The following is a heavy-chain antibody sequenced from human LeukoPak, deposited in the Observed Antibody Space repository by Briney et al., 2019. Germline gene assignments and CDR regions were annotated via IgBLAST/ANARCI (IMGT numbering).Heavy chain of an antibody. J-gene: IGHJ5*02. Sequence: ASVKVSCKASGGTFISYAISWVRQAPGQGLEWMGGIIPIFGIANYAQKFQGRVTITADKSTSTAYMELSSLRSEDTAVYYCARESRVLYPPTASMVRGPWGQGTLVTVSS. CDR3: ARESRVLYPPTASMVRGP. CDR2: IIPIFGIA. CDR1: GGTFISYA. V-gene: IGHV1-69*10. D-gene: IGHD3-10*01.